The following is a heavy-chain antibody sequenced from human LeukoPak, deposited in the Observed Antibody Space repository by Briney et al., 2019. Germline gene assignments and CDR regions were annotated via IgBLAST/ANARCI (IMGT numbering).Heavy chain of an antibody. CDR1: GGSISSYY. CDR3: ARGQQLVDDTKEKNYYYYYMDV. D-gene: IGHD6-13*01. J-gene: IGHJ6*03. Sequence: PSETLSLTCTVSGGSISSYYWSWIRQPPGKGLEWIGYIYYSGSTNYNPSLKSRVTISVDTSKNQFSLKLCSVTAADTAVYYCARGQQLVDDTKEKNYYYYYMDVWGKGTTVTISS. CDR2: IYYSGST. V-gene: IGHV4-59*01.